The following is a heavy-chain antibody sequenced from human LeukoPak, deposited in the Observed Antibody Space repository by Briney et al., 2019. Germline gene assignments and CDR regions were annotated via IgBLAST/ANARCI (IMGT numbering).Heavy chain of an antibody. Sequence: PSETLSLTCAVYGGSFSGYYWSWIRQPPGKGLEWIGEINHSGSTNYNPSLKSRVTISVDTSKNQFSLKLSSVTAADTAVYYCARNRRISWNYGGWFDPWGQGTLVTVSS. CDR1: GGSFSGYY. V-gene: IGHV4-34*01. D-gene: IGHD1-7*01. CDR3: ARNRRISWNYGGWFDP. CDR2: INHSGST. J-gene: IGHJ5*02.